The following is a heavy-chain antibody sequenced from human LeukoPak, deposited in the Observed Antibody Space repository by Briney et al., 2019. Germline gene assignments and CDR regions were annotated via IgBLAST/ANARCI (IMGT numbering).Heavy chain of an antibody. CDR2: IYYSGST. Sequence: PSETLSLTCTVSGGSISSYYWSWIRQPPGKGLEWIGYIYYSGSTNYNPSLKSRVTISVDTSKNQFSLKLSSVTAADTAVYYCARARRGPLGELSTIDYWGQGTLVTVSS. CDR3: ARARRGPLGELSTIDY. J-gene: IGHJ4*02. D-gene: IGHD3-16*02. V-gene: IGHV4-59*08. CDR1: GGSISSYY.